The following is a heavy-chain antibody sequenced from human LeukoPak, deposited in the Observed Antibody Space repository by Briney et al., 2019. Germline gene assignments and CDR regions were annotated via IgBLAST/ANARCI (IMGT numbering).Heavy chain of an antibody. V-gene: IGHV3-30*02. CDR2: IRYDGSNK. CDR1: GFTFSDYH. J-gene: IGHJ4*02. D-gene: IGHD5-12*01. CDR3: AKDASYSGYDPTYFDY. Sequence: GGSLRLSCVVSGFTFSDYHMNWVRQAPGKGLEWVAFIRYDGSNKYYADSVKGRFTISRDNSKNTLYLQMNSLRAEDTAVYYCAKDASYSGYDPTYFDYWGQGTLVTVSS.